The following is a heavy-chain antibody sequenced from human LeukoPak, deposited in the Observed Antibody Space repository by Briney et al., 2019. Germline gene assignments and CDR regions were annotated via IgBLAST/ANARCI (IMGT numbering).Heavy chain of an antibody. Sequence: PSGGSLRLSCAASGFTFSDYSMNWVRQAPGKGLDRVSYIGSSSSSIYYADSVKGRFTLSRDNANNSLFLQMNSLRGEDRGVFYCARASGGGYFYYSLGMDLWGLGTTVTVSS. D-gene: IGHD3-22*01. J-gene: IGHJ6*02. CDR1: GFTFSDYS. CDR2: IGSSSSSI. CDR3: ARASGGGYFYYSLGMDL. V-gene: IGHV3-48*01.